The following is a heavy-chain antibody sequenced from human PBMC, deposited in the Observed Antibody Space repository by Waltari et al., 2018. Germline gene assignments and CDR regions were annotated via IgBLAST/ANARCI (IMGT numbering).Heavy chain of an antibody. CDR1: GYTFTSYG. V-gene: IGHV1-18*01. J-gene: IGHJ4*02. Sequence: QVQLVQSGAEVKKPGASVQVSCKASGYTFTSYGISWVRQAPGQELEWMGWISAYNGNTNYAQKLQGRVTMTTDTSTSTAYMELRSRRSDDTAVYYCARDKIDSSGYSNFDYWGQGTLVTVSS. CDR3: ARDKIDSSGYSNFDY. CDR2: ISAYNGNT. D-gene: IGHD3-22*01.